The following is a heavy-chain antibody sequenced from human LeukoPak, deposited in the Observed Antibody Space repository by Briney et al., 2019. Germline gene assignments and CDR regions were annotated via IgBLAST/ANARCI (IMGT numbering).Heavy chain of an antibody. CDR2: ISAYNGNT. Sequence: ASVKVSCKASGYTFTSYGISWVRQAPGQGLEWMGWISAYNGNTNYAQKLQGRVTMTTDTSTSTAYMELRSLRSDDTAVYYCARDEQQQLPQGLYYYGMDVWGQGTTVTVSS. D-gene: IGHD6-13*01. V-gene: IGHV1-18*01. CDR3: ARDEQQQLPQGLYYYGMDV. J-gene: IGHJ6*02. CDR1: GYTFTSYG.